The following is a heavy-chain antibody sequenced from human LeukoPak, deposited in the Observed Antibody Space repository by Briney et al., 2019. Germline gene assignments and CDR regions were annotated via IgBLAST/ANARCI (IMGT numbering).Heavy chain of an antibody. D-gene: IGHD3-3*01. CDR2: ISYDGSNK. Sequence: GGSLRLSCAASGFTFSSYAMHWVRQAPGKGLEWVAVISYDGSNKYYADSVKGRFTISRDNSKNTLYLQMNSLRAEDTAVYYCARDRYDFWSGYLYWFDPWGQGTLVTVSS. CDR3: ARDRYDFWSGYLYWFDP. V-gene: IGHV3-30-3*01. J-gene: IGHJ5*02. CDR1: GFTFSSYA.